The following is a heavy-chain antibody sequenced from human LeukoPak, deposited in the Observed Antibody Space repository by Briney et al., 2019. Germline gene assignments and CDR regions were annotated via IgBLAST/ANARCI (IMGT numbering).Heavy chain of an antibody. D-gene: IGHD3-22*01. V-gene: IGHV3-64*01. CDR2: ISSNGGST. CDR3: ARDQNDNYYDSSGFLLYYYYYGMDV. Sequence: SGGSLRLSCAASGFTFSSYAMHWVRQAPGKGLEYVSAISSNGGSTYYANSVKGRFTISRDNSKNTLYLQMGSLRAEDMAVYYCARDQNDNYYDSSGFLLYYYYYGMDVWGQGTTVTVSS. CDR1: GFTFSSYA. J-gene: IGHJ6*02.